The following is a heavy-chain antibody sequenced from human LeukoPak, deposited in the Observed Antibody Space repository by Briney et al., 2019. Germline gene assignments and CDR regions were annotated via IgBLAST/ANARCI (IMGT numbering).Heavy chain of an antibody. CDR1: GFTFSTYA. CDR3: ARAGDSSANDAFDI. V-gene: IGHV3-30-3*01. J-gene: IGHJ3*02. D-gene: IGHD3-22*01. CDR2: ISYDGNNK. Sequence: GKSLRLPCAASGFTFSTYAVHWVRQAPGKGLEWVAIISYDGNNKYFADSVKGRFTISRDNSKNTQYLQMNSLRAEDTAVYYCARAGDSSANDAFDIWGQGTMVTVSS.